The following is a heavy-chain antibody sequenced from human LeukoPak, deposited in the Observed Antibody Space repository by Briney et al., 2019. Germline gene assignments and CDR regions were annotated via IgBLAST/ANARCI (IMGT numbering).Heavy chain of an antibody. CDR1: GGSISSYY. Sequence: SETLSLTCTVSGGSISSYYWSWIRQPPGMGLEWIAYIYDTGNTRYNPSLQSRVTMSVDTSKNQFSLKLSSVTAADTAVYYCARQNIAVAASSYFDYWGQGTLVIVSS. D-gene: IGHD6-19*01. CDR2: IYDTGNT. J-gene: IGHJ4*02. V-gene: IGHV4-59*08. CDR3: ARQNIAVAASSYFDY.